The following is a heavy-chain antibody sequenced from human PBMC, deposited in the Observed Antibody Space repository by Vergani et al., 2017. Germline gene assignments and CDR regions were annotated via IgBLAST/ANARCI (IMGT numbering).Heavy chain of an antibody. D-gene: IGHD3-3*01. V-gene: IGHV1-69*01. CDR3: ASLPAYDFWSGYHQDY. Sequence: QVQLVQSGAEVKKPGSSVKVSCKASGGTFSSSAISWVRQAPGQGLEWMGGIIPIFGTANYAQKFQGRVTITADESTSTAYMELSSLRSEDTAVYYCASLPAYDFWSGYHQDYWGQGTLVTVSS. CDR1: GGTFSSSA. CDR2: IIPIFGTA. J-gene: IGHJ4*02.